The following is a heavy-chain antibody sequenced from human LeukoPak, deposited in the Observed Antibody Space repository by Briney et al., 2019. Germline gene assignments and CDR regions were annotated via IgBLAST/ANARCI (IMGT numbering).Heavy chain of an antibody. Sequence: PGGSLRLSCTASGFTFGDYAMSWFRQAPGKGLEWVGFIRSKAYGGTTEYAASVKGRFTISRDDSKSIAYLQMNSLKTEDTAVYYCTRIRGSIGRDAFDIWGQGTMVTVSS. J-gene: IGHJ3*02. D-gene: IGHD5-12*01. CDR3: TRIRGSIGRDAFDI. CDR1: GFTFGDYA. V-gene: IGHV3-49*03. CDR2: IRSKAYGGTT.